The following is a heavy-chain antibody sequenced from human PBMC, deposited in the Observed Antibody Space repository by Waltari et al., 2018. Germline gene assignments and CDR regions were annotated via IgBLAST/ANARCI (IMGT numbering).Heavy chain of an antibody. CDR3: ARGYWENSFDL. Sequence: LESGGGLTEPGASLRLSCEASGFKIRGFSMDWVRQAPGKGPEWVACMCGDGSPIYYADAARGRFTISRDNANNVVHLQTNNLRHEDTAVYYCARGYWENSFDLWGPGTTVTVSS. J-gene: IGHJ3*01. D-gene: IGHD2-21*01. CDR2: MCGDGSPI. CDR1: GFKIRGFS. V-gene: IGHV3-48*02.